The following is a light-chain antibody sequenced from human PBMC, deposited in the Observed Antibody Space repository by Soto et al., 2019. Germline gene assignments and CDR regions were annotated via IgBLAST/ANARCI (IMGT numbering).Light chain of an antibody. J-gene: IGKJ4*01. Sequence: DIQMTQSPSTLSASVGDRVTITCRASQSISSWLAWYQQKPGKAPKLLIYKASSLESGVPSRFSGSGSGTEFTLTIISLQPDDFATYYCQQYNSPLTFGGGTKVEIK. V-gene: IGKV1-5*03. CDR3: QQYNSPLT. CDR2: KAS. CDR1: QSISSW.